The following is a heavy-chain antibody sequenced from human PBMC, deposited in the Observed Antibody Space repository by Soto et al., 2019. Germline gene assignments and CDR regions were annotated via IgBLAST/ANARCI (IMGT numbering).Heavy chain of an antibody. CDR1: GYTFTSYD. J-gene: IGHJ3*02. CDR3: ARERVHAFDI. Sequence: ASVKVSCKASGYTFTSYDINWVRQATGQGLEWMGWMNPNSRNTGYAQKFQGRVTMTRNTSISTAYMELSSLRSEDTAIYYCARERVHAFDIWGQGTMVTVSS. CDR2: MNPNSRNT. V-gene: IGHV1-8*01.